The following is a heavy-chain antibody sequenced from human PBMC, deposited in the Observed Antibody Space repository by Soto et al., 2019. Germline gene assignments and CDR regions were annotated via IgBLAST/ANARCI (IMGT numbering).Heavy chain of an antibody. V-gene: IGHV3-23*01. CDR2: INIVGGNT. CDR3: TKNYYFDT. Sequence: VQLFESGGGLVQPGGALRLSCAASGVTFSNYAMSQVRQAPGKVLECVSSINIVGGNTNYADSVRGRFTMSRDDSKNTVCLQMNSLLAEDTAIYYCTKNYYFDTWGQGTLVPVSS. J-gene: IGHJ4*02. CDR1: GVTFSNYA.